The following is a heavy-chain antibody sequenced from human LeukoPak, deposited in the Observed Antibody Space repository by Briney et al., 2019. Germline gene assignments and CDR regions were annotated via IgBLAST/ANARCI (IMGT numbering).Heavy chain of an antibody. V-gene: IGHV3-23*01. CDR3: AREYSYMDV. CDR2: ISGSGGST. Sequence: GGSLRLSCAASGFSFGIYAMSWVRKGPGQGLEWVSGISGSGGSTYYADSVKGRFTISRDSSKSTLFLQMNSLRAEDTAIYYCAREYSYMDVWGKGTTVIVSS. D-gene: IGHD2-15*01. CDR1: GFSFGIYA. J-gene: IGHJ6*03.